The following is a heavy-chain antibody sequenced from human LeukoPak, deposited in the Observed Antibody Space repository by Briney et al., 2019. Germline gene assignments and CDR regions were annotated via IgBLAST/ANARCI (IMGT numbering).Heavy chain of an antibody. V-gene: IGHV3-20*04. CDR1: GFTFDDYA. CDR3: ARVGAKAVADTHYYYYMDV. Sequence: GGSLRLSCAASGFTFDDYAMSWARQAPGKGLEWVSGINWNGGSTGYADSVKGRFTISRDNAKNSLYLQMNSLRAEDTALYYCARVGAKAVADTHYYYYMDVWGDGTTVTVSS. CDR2: INWNGGST. J-gene: IGHJ6*03. D-gene: IGHD6-19*01.